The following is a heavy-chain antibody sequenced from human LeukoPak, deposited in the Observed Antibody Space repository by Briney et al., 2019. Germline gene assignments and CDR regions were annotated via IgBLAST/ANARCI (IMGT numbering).Heavy chain of an antibody. V-gene: IGHV3-9*01. CDR3: AKDRETTVTTFGMDV. CDR2: ISWNSGSI. D-gene: IGHD4-17*01. J-gene: IGHJ6*02. Sequence: GGSLRLSCAASGFTFDDYAMRWVRQAPGKGLEWVSGISWNSGSIGYADSVKGRFTISRDNAKNSLYLQMNSLRAEDTALYYCAKDRETTVTTFGMDVWGQGTTVTVSS. CDR1: GFTFDDYA.